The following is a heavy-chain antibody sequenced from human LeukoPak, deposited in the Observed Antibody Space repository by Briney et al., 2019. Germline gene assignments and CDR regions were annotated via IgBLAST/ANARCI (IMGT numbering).Heavy chain of an antibody. V-gene: IGHV3-49*04. D-gene: IGHD2-2*01. CDR2: IQAKAYGGAT. CDR3: TRAPHPRCSSSGCYLDY. J-gene: IGHJ4*02. CDR1: GFTFGDYA. Sequence: PGGSLRLSCSTSGFTFGDYAMSWVRQAPGKGLEWVGFIQAKAYGGATKYAASVNGRFSISRDDSQSIANLQMNDLKTEDTAVYYCTRAPHPRCSSSGCYLDYWGQGTLVTDSS.